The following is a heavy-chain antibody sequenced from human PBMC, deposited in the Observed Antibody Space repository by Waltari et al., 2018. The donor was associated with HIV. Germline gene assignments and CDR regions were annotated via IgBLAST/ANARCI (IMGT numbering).Heavy chain of an antibody. CDR3: TKGRRGALFGDE. CDR2: MNPDNGAE. Sequence: QVQLVQSGAEIKKPRTSVRVSCKASGYSFIDFDINWVRRPPGRGLEWVGWMNPDNGAEGYGHKFKGRFSLTRDTSTDTAYMDVTNLKSEDTAIYYCTKGRRGALFGDEWGQGTLVTVSS. V-gene: IGHV1-8*02. CDR1: GYSFIDFD. J-gene: IGHJ4*02. D-gene: IGHD3-3*01.